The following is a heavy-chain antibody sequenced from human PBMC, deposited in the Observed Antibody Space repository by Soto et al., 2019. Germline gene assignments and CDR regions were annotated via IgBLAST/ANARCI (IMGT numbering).Heavy chain of an antibody. V-gene: IGHV3-33*01. J-gene: IGHJ4*02. CDR3: AREGYDSSGYHAQFVFDY. Sequence: GGSLRLSCAASGFTFSSYGMHWVRQAPGKGLEWVAVIWYDGSNKYYADSVKGRFTISRDNSKNTLYLQMNSLRAEDTAVYYCAREGYDSSGYHAQFVFDYWGQGTLVTVSS. CDR2: IWYDGSNK. D-gene: IGHD3-22*01. CDR1: GFTFSSYG.